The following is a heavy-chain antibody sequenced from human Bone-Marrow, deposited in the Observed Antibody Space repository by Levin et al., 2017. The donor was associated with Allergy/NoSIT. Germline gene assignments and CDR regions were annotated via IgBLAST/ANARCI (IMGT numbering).Heavy chain of an antibody. CDR2: INPNSGDT. CDR1: GYTFTGHH. J-gene: IGHJ4*02. CDR3: VRDSETYSFDY. Sequence: GGSLRLSCKASGYTFTGHHSHWVRQAPGQEFEWMGWINPNSGDTNYAQKFQGRVTLTRDTSINTVYMELSGLTSDDTALYYCVRDSETYSFDYWGQGTLVTVSS. V-gene: IGHV1-2*02.